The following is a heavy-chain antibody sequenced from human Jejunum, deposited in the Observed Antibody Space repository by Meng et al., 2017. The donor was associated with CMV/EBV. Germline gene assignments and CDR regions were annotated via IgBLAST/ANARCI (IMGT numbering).Heavy chain of an antibody. CDR1: GFIFRNYW. J-gene: IGHJ4*02. Sequence: SCAASGFIFRNYWMSWARQAPGRGLEWVASMTTDGSEKYYVDSVKGRFTMSRDNAKNSLYLQMNSLRAEDTAVYYCARGNALDYWGLGTLVTVSS. CDR2: MTTDGSEK. V-gene: IGHV3-7*01. CDR3: ARGNALDY.